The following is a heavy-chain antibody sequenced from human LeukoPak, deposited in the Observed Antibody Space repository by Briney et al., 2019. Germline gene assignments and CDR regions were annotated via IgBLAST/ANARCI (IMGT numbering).Heavy chain of an antibody. V-gene: IGHV3-9*03. CDR1: GFTFDDYA. CDR2: ISWNSGSI. J-gene: IGHJ3*02. Sequence: GGSLRLSCAASGFTFDDYAMHWVRQAPGKGLEWVSGISWNSGSIGYADSVKGRFTISRNNAKNSLYLQMNSLRAEDMALYYCAKDSRASFDDFWSGSMRDAFDIWGQGTMVTVSS. D-gene: IGHD3-3*01. CDR3: AKDSRASFDDFWSGSMRDAFDI.